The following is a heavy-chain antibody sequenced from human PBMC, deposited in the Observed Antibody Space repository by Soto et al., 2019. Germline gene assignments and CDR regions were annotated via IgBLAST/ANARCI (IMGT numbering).Heavy chain of an antibody. V-gene: IGHV3-23*01. J-gene: IGHJ4*02. CDR2: INIVGGNT. Sequence: VQLLESGGGLVQPWGSLRLSCAASGFTFRNYAMSWVRQAPGKALEWVSSINIVGGNTNYADSVRGRFTMSRDDSKNTVFLQMNSLRAEDTAIYYCTKNYYFDSWGQGTLITVSS. CDR3: TKNYYFDS. CDR1: GFTFRNYA.